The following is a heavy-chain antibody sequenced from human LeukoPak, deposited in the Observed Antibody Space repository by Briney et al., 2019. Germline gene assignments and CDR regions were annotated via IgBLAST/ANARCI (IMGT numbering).Heavy chain of an antibody. Sequence: LETLSLTCTVSGFSISSGYYWGWIRQPPGKGLQWIGSIYHSGSTYYNPSLKSRVTMSVDTSKNQFSLNLSSVTAADTALYYCARDGLGYSSSSGVYWGQGIMVTVSS. J-gene: IGHJ4*02. CDR2: IYHSGST. CDR1: GFSISSGYY. D-gene: IGHD6-13*01. V-gene: IGHV4-38-2*02. CDR3: ARDGLGYSSSSGVY.